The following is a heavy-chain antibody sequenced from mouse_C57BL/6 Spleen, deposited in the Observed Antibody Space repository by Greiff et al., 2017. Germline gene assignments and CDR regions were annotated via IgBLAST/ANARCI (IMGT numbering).Heavy chain of an antibody. Sequence: VQLQQSDAELVQPGASVKISCKVSGYTFTVHTIHWMKQRPEQGLEWIGYIYPRAGSTKYNEKFKGKATLTADKSSSTAYMQLNSLTSEDAAVYFCARDGYMIRGYLDYWGQGTTLTVSS. D-gene: IGHD2-4*01. J-gene: IGHJ2*01. CDR2: IYPRAGST. V-gene: IGHV1-78*01. CDR1: GYTFTVHT. CDR3: ARDGYMIRGYLDY.